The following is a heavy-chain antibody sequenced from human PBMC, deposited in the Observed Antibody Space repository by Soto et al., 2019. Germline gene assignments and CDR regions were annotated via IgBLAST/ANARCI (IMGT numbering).Heavy chain of an antibody. V-gene: IGHV1-58*01. J-gene: IGHJ6*02. CDR1: GFTFTSSA. D-gene: IGHD3-22*01. Sequence: GASVKVSCKASGFTFTSSAVQWVRQARGQRLEWIGWIVVGSGNTNYAQKFQERVTITRDMSTSTAYMELSSLRSEDTAVYYCAVEEAYYDSSGYYYDLYYYYGMDVWGQGTTVTVSS. CDR3: AVEEAYYDSSGYYYDLYYYYGMDV. CDR2: IVVGSGNT.